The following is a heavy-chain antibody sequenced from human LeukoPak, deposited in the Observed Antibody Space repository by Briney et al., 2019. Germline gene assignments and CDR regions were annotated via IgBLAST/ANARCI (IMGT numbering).Heavy chain of an antibody. D-gene: IGHD3-3*01. Sequence: GGSLRLSCAASGFTFSSYAMSWVRQAPGEGLEWVSAISGSGGSTYYADSVKGRFTISRDNSKNTLYLQMNSLRAEDTAVYYCAKNFGVVIIFHPFDPWGQGTLVTVSS. CDR1: GFTFSSYA. V-gene: IGHV3-23*01. CDR3: AKNFGVVIIFHPFDP. CDR2: ISGSGGST. J-gene: IGHJ5*02.